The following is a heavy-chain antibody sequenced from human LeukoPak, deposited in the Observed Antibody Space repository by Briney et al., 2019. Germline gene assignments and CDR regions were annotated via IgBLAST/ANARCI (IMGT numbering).Heavy chain of an antibody. CDR3: ARQRIAVADHFDL. V-gene: IGHV4-59*08. D-gene: IGHD6-19*01. CDR2: IYYTGNT. CDR1: GGSIGSHY. Sequence: SETLSLTCTVSGGSIGSHYWNWIRQSPGKGLEWIGYIYYTGNTKYHPSLEGRVSMSVDTSKNHFSLNLNSVTATDMAVYYCARQRIAVADHFDLWGQGTLVTVSS. J-gene: IGHJ4*02.